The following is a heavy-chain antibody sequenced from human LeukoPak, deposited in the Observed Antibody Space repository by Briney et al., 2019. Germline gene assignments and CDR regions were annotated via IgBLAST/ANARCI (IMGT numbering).Heavy chain of an antibody. CDR3: AKEGRNNWNGFDY. CDR2: IWYDGSNK. Sequence: PGGSLRLSCAASGFTFSSYGMHWVRQAPGKGLEWVAVIWYDGSNKYYADSVKGRFTISRDNSKNTLYLQMNSLRAEDTAVYYCAKEGRNNWNGFDYWGQGTLVTVSS. J-gene: IGHJ4*02. V-gene: IGHV3-33*06. CDR1: GFTFSSYG. D-gene: IGHD1-20*01.